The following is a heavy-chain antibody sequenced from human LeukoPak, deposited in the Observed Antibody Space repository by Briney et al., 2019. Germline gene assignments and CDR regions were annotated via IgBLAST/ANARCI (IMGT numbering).Heavy chain of an antibody. CDR3: AKGSTSRPRLSSLDP. J-gene: IGHJ5*02. D-gene: IGHD2-2*01. Sequence: GGSLRLSCAASGFTFSAYAMNWARRAPGKGLEWVSVISGIGGSTYYADSVKGRFIISRDNSKNTLYLQMNSLRVEDTAIYYCAKGSTSRPRLSSLDPWGQGTLVIVSS. V-gene: IGHV3-23*01. CDR2: ISGIGGST. CDR1: GFTFSAYA.